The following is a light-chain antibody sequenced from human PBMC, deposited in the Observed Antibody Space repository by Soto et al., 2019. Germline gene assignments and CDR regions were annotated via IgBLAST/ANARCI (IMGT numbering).Light chain of an antibody. CDR3: QQSYSTRWT. V-gene: IGKV1-39*01. Sequence: DIQMTQTPSALSASLGESVTIACRASQSISSYLNWYQQKPGKAPKLLIYAASSLQSGVPSRFSGSGSGTDFTLTISSLQPEDFATYYCQQSYSTRWTFGQGTKVDIK. CDR2: AAS. J-gene: IGKJ1*01. CDR1: QSISSY.